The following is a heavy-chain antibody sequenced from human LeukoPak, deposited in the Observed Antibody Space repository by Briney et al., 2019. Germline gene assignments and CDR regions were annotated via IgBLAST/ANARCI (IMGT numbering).Heavy chain of an antibody. Sequence: GGSLRLSCAASGFTFSSYRMSWVRQAPGKGLEWVANIKQDGSEKYYVDSVKGRFIISRDNAKNSLYLQMNSLRAEDTAVYYCARERGYCSGGSCYFNDYWGQGTLVTVSS. CDR1: GFTFSSYR. D-gene: IGHD2-15*01. V-gene: IGHV3-7*01. CDR2: IKQDGSEK. J-gene: IGHJ4*02. CDR3: ARERGYCSGGSCYFNDY.